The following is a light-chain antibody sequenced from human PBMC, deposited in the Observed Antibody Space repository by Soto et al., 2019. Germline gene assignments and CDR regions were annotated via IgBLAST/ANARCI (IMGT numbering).Light chain of an antibody. V-gene: IGKV3-15*01. CDR2: DAS. Sequence: EIVMTQSPATLSVSPGERFTLSCGASQSVSSNLVWYHQKPGQAPRLLIYDASTRATGIPARYSGSGSGTEFNFTISSLQSEDFAVYFCQQYNKWPRTFGQGTKVDI. CDR1: QSVSSN. J-gene: IGKJ1*01. CDR3: QQYNKWPRT.